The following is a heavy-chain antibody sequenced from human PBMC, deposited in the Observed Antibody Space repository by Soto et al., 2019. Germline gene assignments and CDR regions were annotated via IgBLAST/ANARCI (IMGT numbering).Heavy chain of an antibody. CDR3: ARVCRGICYTGGYSSAMDV. Sequence: LTRAVQDESCGGSSWTLIRYPPGKEMEGIGEINHSVSTNYNPSLKSRVTISVDTSKTQFSLKLSSVTAADTAVYYCARVCRGICYTGGYSSAMDVWVQVTTV. CDR2: INHSVST. V-gene: IGHV4-34*01. CDR1: DESCGGSS. D-gene: IGHD2-8*02. J-gene: IGHJ6*02.